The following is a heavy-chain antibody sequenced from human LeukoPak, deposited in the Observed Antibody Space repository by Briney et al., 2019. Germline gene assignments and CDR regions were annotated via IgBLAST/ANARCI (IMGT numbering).Heavy chain of an antibody. Sequence: ASVKVSCKVSGYTLTESSMHWVRQAPGKGLEWMGGFDPEDVETIYAQKFQGRVTMTEDTSTVTAYMELSSLRSEDTAADHCARRPFKYYDILTGYYRSEFDYWGQGTLVTVSS. CDR1: GYTLTESS. J-gene: IGHJ4*02. CDR3: ARRPFKYYDILTGYYRSEFDY. D-gene: IGHD3-9*01. V-gene: IGHV1-24*01. CDR2: FDPEDVET.